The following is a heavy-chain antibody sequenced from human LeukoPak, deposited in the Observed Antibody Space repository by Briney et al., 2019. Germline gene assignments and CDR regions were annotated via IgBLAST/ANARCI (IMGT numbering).Heavy chain of an antibody. CDR2: INPNSDGT. J-gene: IGHJ6*03. V-gene: IGHV1-2*02. CDR3: ARRFGESKYYYYYYMDV. D-gene: IGHD3-10*01. Sequence: ASVKVSCKASGYTFTGYYMHWVRQAPGQGLEWMGWINPNSDGTNYAQKFQGRVTMTGDTSISTAYMELSRLRSDDTAVYYCARRFGESKYYYYYYMDVWGKGTTVTISS. CDR1: GYTFTGYY.